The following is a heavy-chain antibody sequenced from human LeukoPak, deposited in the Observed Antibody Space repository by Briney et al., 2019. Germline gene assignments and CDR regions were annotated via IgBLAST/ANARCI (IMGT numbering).Heavy chain of an antibody. CDR1: GASISSYY. D-gene: IGHD6-13*01. Sequence: SETLSLTCTVSGASISSYYWSWIRQSAGKGLEWIGHIYNSGSTNYNPSLKSRVTISVDKSKNQFSLKLTSVTAADTAVYYCARESNSSWFPDYWGQGTLVTVSS. CDR2: IYNSGST. J-gene: IGHJ4*02. CDR3: ARESNSSWFPDY. V-gene: IGHV4-4*07.